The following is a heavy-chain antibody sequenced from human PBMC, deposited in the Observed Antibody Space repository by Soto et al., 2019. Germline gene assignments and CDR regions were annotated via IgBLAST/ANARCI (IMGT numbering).Heavy chain of an antibody. V-gene: IGHV3-30*03. CDR2: ISYDGSNK. CDR1: GFTFSSYG. Sequence: PGGSLRLSCAASGFTFSSYGMHWVRQAPGKGLEWVAVISYDGSNKYYADSVKGRFTISRDNSKNTLYLQMNSLRAEDTAVYYCARDHKIRITIFGVATPAFDIWGQGTMVTVSS. D-gene: IGHD3-3*01. CDR3: ARDHKIRITIFGVATPAFDI. J-gene: IGHJ3*02.